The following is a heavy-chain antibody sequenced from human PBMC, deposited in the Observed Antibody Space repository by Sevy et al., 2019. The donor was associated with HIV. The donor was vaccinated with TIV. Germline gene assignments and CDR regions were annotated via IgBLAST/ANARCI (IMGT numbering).Heavy chain of an antibody. V-gene: IGHV3-23*01. J-gene: IGHJ6*02. CDR1: GFTFSTYA. D-gene: IGHD2-15*01. CDR2: ISGSGGST. Sequence: GGYLRLSCLASGFTFSTYAMSWVRQAPGKGLEWVSAISGSGGSTYYADSVEGRFTLSRDKSKKTLYLQMNSLRAEDTAVYYCAKGDRTFYGMDVWGQGTSVPVSS. CDR3: AKGDRTFYGMDV.